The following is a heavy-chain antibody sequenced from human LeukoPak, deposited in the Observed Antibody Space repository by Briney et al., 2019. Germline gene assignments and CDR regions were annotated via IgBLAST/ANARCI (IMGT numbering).Heavy chain of an antibody. CDR2: IYYSGST. D-gene: IGHD3-22*01. V-gene: IGHV4-39*01. CDR3: ARLRRYYDSSGYHHYFDY. J-gene: IGHJ4*02. Sequence: SETLSLTCTVSGGSISSSSYYWGWIRQPPGKGLEWIGSIYYSGSTYYNPSLKSRVTISVDTSKNQFSLKLSSVTAADTAVYYCARLRRYYDSSGYHHYFDYWGQGTLVTVSS. CDR1: GGSISSSSYY.